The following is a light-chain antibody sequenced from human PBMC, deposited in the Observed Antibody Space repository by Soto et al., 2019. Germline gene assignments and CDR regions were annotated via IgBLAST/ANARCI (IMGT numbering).Light chain of an antibody. CDR1: SSDVGGYNY. J-gene: IGLJ1*01. CDR2: DVS. V-gene: IGLV2-14*01. CDR3: SSYTSSSTLAYV. Sequence: QSVLTQPASVSGSPGQSITISCTGTSSDVGGYNYVSWYQQHPGKAPKLMIYDVSNRPSGVSNRFSGSKSGNTASLTISGLQAEDEADDYCSSYTSSSTLAYVFGTGTKLTVL.